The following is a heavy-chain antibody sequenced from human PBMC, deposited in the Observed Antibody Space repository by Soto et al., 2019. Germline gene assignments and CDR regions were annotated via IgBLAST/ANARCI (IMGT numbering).Heavy chain of an antibody. D-gene: IGHD2-21*01. CDR3: ARQPTTGDTDLWFDP. V-gene: IGHV4-39*01. J-gene: IGHJ5*02. Sequence: QLQLLESGPGLVKASETLSLTCSVSGGSISTSRSYWAWNRQPPGKGLEWLANIFYSGSTFYNPSLASRVSVSVDTSKNEFSLKLRSVTAADTAVYYCARQPTTGDTDLWFDPWGQGTLVTVSS. CDR2: IFYSGST. CDR1: GGSISTSRSY.